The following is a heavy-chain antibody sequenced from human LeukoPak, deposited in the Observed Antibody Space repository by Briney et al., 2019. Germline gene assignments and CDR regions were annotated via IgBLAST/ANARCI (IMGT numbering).Heavy chain of an antibody. CDR3: ARALWSVRGLDY. V-gene: IGHV4-59*01. D-gene: IGHD3-10*01. J-gene: IGHJ4*02. CDR1: GGSISSYY. Sequence: PSETLSLTCTVSGGSISSYYWSWIRQPPGKGLEWIGYIYYSGSTNYNPSLKSRVTISVDTSKNQFSLKLSSVTAADTAVYYCARALWSVRGLDYWGQGTLVTVSS. CDR2: IYYSGST.